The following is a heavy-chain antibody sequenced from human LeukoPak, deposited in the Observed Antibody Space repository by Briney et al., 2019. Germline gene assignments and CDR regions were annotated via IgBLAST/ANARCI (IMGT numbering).Heavy chain of an antibody. CDR1: GFTFSSYW. V-gene: IGHV3-74*01. Sequence: PGGSLRLSCAASGFTFSSYWMHWVRQAPGKGLVWVSRINSDGSSTSYADSVKGRFTISRDNAKNSLYLQMNSLRAEDTAVYYCARDRYSGYDRDYYYYMDVWGKGTTVTVSS. D-gene: IGHD5-12*01. CDR2: INSDGSST. J-gene: IGHJ6*03. CDR3: ARDRYSGYDRDYYYYMDV.